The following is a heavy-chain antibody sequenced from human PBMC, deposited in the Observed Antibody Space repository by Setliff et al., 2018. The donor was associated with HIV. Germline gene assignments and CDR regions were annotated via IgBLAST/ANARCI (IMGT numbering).Heavy chain of an antibody. CDR1: GYPISSGFY. J-gene: IGHJ5*02. CDR3: ARGLIAATGTWFDP. D-gene: IGHD6-13*01. Sequence: SETLSLTCSVSGYPISSGFYWTWIRQPPGKGLEGVGDVNHSGSANYNPSLKSRVTISVDTSKNQFSLKLTSVTAADTAVYYCARGLIAATGTWFDPWGQGTLVTVSS. CDR2: VNHSGSA. V-gene: IGHV4-38-2*02.